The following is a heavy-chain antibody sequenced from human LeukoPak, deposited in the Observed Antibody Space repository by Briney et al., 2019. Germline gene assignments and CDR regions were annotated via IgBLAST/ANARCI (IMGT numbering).Heavy chain of an antibody. CDR2: IDHTGIT. CDR3: ARGAAATY. CDR1: DDSITIYY. J-gene: IGHJ4*02. V-gene: IGHV4-59*01. Sequence: SETLSLTCTVSDDSITIYYWSWIRQPPGKGLEWIGYIDHTGITNYNPSLNSRVTISRDTSKNHFSLELSSATAADTAVYFCARGAAATYWGQGTLVTVSS. D-gene: IGHD6-13*01.